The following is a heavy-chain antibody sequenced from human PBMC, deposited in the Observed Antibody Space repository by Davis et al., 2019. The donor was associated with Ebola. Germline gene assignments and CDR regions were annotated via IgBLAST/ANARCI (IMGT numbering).Heavy chain of an antibody. Sequence: ASVKVSCKASGYTFTSYAMNWVRQAPGQGLEWMGWINTNTGNPTYAQGFTGRFVFSLDTSVSTAYLQISSLKAEDTAVYYCAREGLLWFGELLYHYYYGMDVWGQGTTVTVSS. V-gene: IGHV7-4-1*02. CDR1: GYTFTSYA. D-gene: IGHD3-10*01. CDR2: INTNTGNP. J-gene: IGHJ6*02. CDR3: AREGLLWFGELLYHYYYGMDV.